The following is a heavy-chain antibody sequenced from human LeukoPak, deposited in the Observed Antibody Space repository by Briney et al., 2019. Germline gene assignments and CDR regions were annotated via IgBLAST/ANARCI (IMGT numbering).Heavy chain of an antibody. CDR2: IKQDGSEK. J-gene: IGHJ6*02. D-gene: IGHD2-2*01. CDR3: ARDTCSSTSCPRGMDV. Sequence: GGSLRLSYAASGFGFSTYTMSWVRQAPGKGLEWVANIKQDGSEKYYVDSVKGRFTISRDNAKNSLYLQMNSLRAEDTAVYYCARDTCSSTSCPRGMDVWGQGTTVTVSS. CDR1: GFGFSTYT. V-gene: IGHV3-7*01.